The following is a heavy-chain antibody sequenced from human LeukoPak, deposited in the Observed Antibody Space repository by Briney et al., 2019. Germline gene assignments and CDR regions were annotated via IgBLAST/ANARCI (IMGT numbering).Heavy chain of an antibody. D-gene: IGHD6-19*01. CDR3: AKPVVAGTGDY. Sequence: GGSLRLSCAASGFTFSSYAMSWVRQAPGKGLEWVSAISGSGGSTYYTDSVKGRFTISRDNSKNTLYLQMNSLGAEDTAVYYCAKPVVAGTGDYWGQGTLVTVSS. CDR2: ISGSGGST. J-gene: IGHJ4*02. V-gene: IGHV3-23*01. CDR1: GFTFSSYA.